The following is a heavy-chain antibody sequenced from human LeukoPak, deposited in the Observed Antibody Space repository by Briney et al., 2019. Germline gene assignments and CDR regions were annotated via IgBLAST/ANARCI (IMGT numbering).Heavy chain of an antibody. V-gene: IGHV1-69*04. Sequence: ASVKVSCKASGGTFSSYAISWVRQAPGQGLEWMGRIIPILGIANYAQKFQGRVTITADKSTSTAYMELSSLRSEDTAVYYCARASGYDPPLYYYGMDVWGQGTTVTVSS. D-gene: IGHD5-12*01. J-gene: IGHJ6*02. CDR1: GGTFSSYA. CDR3: ARASGYDPPLYYYGMDV. CDR2: IIPILGIA.